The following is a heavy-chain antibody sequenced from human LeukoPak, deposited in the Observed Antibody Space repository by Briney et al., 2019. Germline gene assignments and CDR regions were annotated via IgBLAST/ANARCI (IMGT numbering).Heavy chain of an antibody. CDR1: GYTFTSYG. Sequence: ASVKVSCKASGYTFTSYGISWVRQAPGQGLEWMGWISAYNGNTNYAQKLQGRVTMTTDESTSTAYMELSSLRSEDTAVYYCARERDCSSTSCYDPWGQGTLVTVSS. V-gene: IGHV1-18*01. J-gene: IGHJ5*02. CDR3: ARERDCSSTSCYDP. D-gene: IGHD2-2*01. CDR2: ISAYNGNT.